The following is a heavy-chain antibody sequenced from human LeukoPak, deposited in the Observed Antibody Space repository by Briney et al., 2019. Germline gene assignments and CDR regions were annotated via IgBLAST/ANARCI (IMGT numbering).Heavy chain of an antibody. Sequence: SETLSLTCTVSGGSISSGDYYWSWIRQPPGKGLEWIGYIYYSGSTYYNPSLKSRVTISVDTSKNQFSLKLSSVTAADTAVYYCAREYYYDSSGYHHDAFDIWGHGTMVTVSS. CDR2: IYYSGST. CDR3: AREYYYDSSGYHHDAFDI. V-gene: IGHV4-30-4*01. J-gene: IGHJ3*02. D-gene: IGHD3-22*01. CDR1: GGSISSGDYY.